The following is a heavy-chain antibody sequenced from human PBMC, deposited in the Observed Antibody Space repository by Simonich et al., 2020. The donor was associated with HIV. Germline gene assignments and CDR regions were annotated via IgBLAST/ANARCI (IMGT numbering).Heavy chain of an antibody. Sequence: QVQLVESGGGVVQPGRSLRLSCAASGFTFSSYAMHWVRQAPGKGLEWVAVISYDGSNKYYADSVKGRFTISRDNSKNTLYLQMNSLGAEDTAGYYCAGGGSVSSVWADDYWGQGTLVTVSS. CDR3: AGGGSVSSVWADDY. CDR2: ISYDGSNK. CDR1: GFTFSSYA. D-gene: IGHD3-16*01. V-gene: IGHV3-30*07. J-gene: IGHJ4*02.